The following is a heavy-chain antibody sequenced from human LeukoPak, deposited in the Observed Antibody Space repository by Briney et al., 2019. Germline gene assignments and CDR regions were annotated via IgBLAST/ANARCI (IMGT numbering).Heavy chain of an antibody. V-gene: IGHV3-7*01. CDR1: GFSFSNYW. Sequence: PGGSLRLSCVVSGFSFSNYWMSWVRQALGKGLEWVANINQDGSEKSYVDSVKGRFTISRDNAESSLYLQVNSLRAEETAVYYCARVNWEDTSCPGFDYWGQGTLVTVSS. D-gene: IGHD2-2*01. CDR3: ARVNWEDTSCPGFDY. CDR2: INQDGSEK. J-gene: IGHJ4*02.